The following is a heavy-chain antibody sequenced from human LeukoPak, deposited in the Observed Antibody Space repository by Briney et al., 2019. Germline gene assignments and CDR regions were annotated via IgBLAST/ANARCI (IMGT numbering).Heavy chain of an antibody. J-gene: IGHJ4*02. CDR2: IDPSDSYT. Sequence: GESLKISCKGSGYIFTSYWISWVRQMPGKGLEWMGRIDPSDSYTNYSPSFQGHVTISADKSISTAYLQWSSLKASDTAMYYCARHLPSTYYYDSSGYPLDDYWGQGTLVTVSS. CDR1: GYIFTSYW. V-gene: IGHV5-10-1*01. CDR3: ARHLPSTYYYDSSGYPLDDY. D-gene: IGHD3-22*01.